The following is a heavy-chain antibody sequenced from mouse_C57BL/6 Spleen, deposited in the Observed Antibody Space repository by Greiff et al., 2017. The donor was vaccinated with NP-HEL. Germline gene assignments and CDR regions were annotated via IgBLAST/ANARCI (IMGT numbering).Heavy chain of an antibody. CDR3: TYSSYVNGEFDY. V-gene: IGHV14-4*01. D-gene: IGHD1-1*01. J-gene: IGHJ2*01. Sequence: EVQLQQSGAELVRPGASVKLSCTASGFNIKDDYMHWVKQRPEQGLERIGWIDPENGDTEYASKFQGKATITADTSSNTAYLQRSSLTSEDTAVYYCTYSSYVNGEFDYWGQSATLTVSS. CDR1: GFNIKDDY. CDR2: IDPENGDT.